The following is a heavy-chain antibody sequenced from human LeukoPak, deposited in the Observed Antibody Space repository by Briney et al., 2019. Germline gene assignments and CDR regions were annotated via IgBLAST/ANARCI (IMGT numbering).Heavy chain of an antibody. J-gene: IGHJ4*02. D-gene: IGHD3-16*01. CDR2: ISGSGGST. V-gene: IGHV3-23*01. CDR3: AKNVGREGYDYVWGSYVDF. Sequence: GGSLRLSCAASGFTFSSYAMSWVRQAPGKGLEWVSAISGSGGSTYYADSVKGRFTISRDNSKNTLYLQMNSLRAEDTAVYYCAKNVGREGYDYVWGSYVDFWGQGTLVTVSS. CDR1: GFTFSSYA.